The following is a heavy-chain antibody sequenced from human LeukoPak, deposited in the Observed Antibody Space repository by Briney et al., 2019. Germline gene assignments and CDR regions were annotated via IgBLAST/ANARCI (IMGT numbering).Heavy chain of an antibody. Sequence: GGSLRLSCAASGFTFSSYSMNWVRQAPGKGLEWVSSISSSSSYIYYADSVKGRFTISRDNAKNSLYLQMNSLRAEDTAVYYCARDLGPGVRGVIDYWGQGTLVTVSS. CDR2: ISSSSSYI. J-gene: IGHJ4*02. CDR3: ARDLGPGVRGVIDY. CDR1: GFTFSSYS. D-gene: IGHD3-10*01. V-gene: IGHV3-21*01.